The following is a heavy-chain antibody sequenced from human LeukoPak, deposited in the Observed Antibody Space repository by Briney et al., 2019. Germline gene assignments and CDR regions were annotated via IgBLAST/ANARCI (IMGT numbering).Heavy chain of an antibody. CDR2: IIPIFGTT. CDR1: GGTFSSYS. J-gene: IGHJ4*02. Sequence: SVKVSCKASGGTFSSYSISWVREALGQGLEWMGGIIPIFGTTKYAQNFQGRVTITTAGSTSTAYMELKSLRSEDTAVYYCAMGNNFDFFYFDYWGQGTLVSVSS. V-gene: IGHV1-69*05. D-gene: IGHD3-9*01. CDR3: AMGNNFDFFYFDY.